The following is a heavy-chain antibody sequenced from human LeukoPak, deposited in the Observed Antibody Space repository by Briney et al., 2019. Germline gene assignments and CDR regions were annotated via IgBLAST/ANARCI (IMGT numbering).Heavy chain of an antibody. Sequence: SETLSLTCTVSGGSISSSYYFWGWIRQPPGKGLEWIGSMYYSGSTYHNPSLKSRVAMSVDTSKNQFSLKLSSVTAADTAVYYCARHRKRGDGYVQPYYFDYWGQGTLVTVSS. CDR1: GGSISSSYYF. CDR3: ARHRKRGDGYVQPYYFDY. D-gene: IGHD5-24*01. CDR2: MYYSGST. J-gene: IGHJ4*02. V-gene: IGHV4-39*01.